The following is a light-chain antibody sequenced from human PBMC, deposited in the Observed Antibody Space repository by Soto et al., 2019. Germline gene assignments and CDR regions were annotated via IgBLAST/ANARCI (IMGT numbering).Light chain of an antibody. CDR3: QQYGSSPKT. V-gene: IGKV3-20*01. CDR2: GAS. J-gene: IGKJ1*01. CDR1: QSVSSSY. Sequence: EFVLTPSPGTLSLSPVERATLSCRASQSVSSSYLAWYQQKPGQAPRLLIYGASSRATGIPDRFSGSGSGTDFTLTISRLEPEDFAVYYCQQYGSSPKTFGQGTKVDIK.